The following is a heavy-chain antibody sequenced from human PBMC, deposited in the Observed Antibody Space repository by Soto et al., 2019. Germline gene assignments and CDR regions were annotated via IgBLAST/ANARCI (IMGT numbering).Heavy chain of an antibody. CDR3: AAWAEGATEVH. CDR2: IWYDASKQ. D-gene: IGHD2-15*01. V-gene: IGHV3-33*01. CDR1: GFSFSFYG. J-gene: IGHJ4*02. Sequence: GGSLRLSCETSGFSFSFYGMHWVRQAPGKGLEWVAVIWYDASKQFYAASVEGRFTISRDNSKAILYLQMNSLRAEDTAVYYCAAWAEGATEVHWGQGTLVTVSS.